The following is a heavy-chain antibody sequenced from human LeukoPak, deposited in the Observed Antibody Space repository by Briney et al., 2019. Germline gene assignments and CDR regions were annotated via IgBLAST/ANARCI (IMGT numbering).Heavy chain of an antibody. CDR1: GYTFTGYY. D-gene: IGHD3-9*01. CDR2: INPNSGGT. CDR3: ASLPPPDILTGRDVFDI. J-gene: IGHJ3*02. V-gene: IGHV1-2*02. Sequence: ASVKVSCKASGYTFTGYYMHWVRQATGQGLEWMGWINPNSGGTNYAQKFQGRVTMTRDTSISTAYMELSRLRSDDTAVYYCASLPPPDILTGRDVFDIWGQGIMVTVSS.